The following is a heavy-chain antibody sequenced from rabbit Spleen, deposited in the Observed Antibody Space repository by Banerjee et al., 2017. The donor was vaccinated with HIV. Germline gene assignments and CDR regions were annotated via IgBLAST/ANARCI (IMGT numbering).Heavy chain of an antibody. Sequence: QEQLEESGGDLVKPEGSLTLTCKASGFDLNNYYVMRWVRQAPGKGLEWIGTIYTATTTTYYANWAKGRFTISRASWTTVTLQMTGLTAADTATYFCARGGGSNGDGCPLWGQGTLVTVS. J-gene: IGHJ6*01. D-gene: IGHD6-1*01. CDR3: ARGGGSNGDGCPL. V-gene: IGHV1S45*01. CDR1: GFDLNNYYV. CDR2: IYTATTTT.